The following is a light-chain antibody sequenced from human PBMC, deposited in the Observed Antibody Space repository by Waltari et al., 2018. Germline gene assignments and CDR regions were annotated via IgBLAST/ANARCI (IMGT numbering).Light chain of an antibody. CDR1: TSNIGAGHD. V-gene: IGLV1-40*01. CDR3: QSFDNMLSGGVV. Sequence: QSVLTQPPSVSGTPGQRVTISCSGSTSNIGAGHDVHWYQHLPGTAPKLLIYGNNNRTSGVPDRFSGSKSGTSASLAITGLQADDEADYFCQSFDNMLSGGVVVGGGTKLAVL. CDR2: GNN. J-gene: IGLJ2*01.